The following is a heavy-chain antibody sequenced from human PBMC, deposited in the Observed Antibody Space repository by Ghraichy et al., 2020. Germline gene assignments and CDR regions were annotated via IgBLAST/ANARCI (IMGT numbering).Heavy chain of an antibody. CDR1: GFSFSSYS. CDR3: ARGSRVVRFFYYDGMDV. V-gene: IGHV3-48*02. D-gene: IGHD4-23*01. J-gene: IGHJ6*01. CDR2: ITSSSSTI. Sequence: GGSLRLSCVGSGFSFSSYSMNWVRPSLGMGXEWVSYITSSSSTISYADSVKGRFTISRDHAQNSLYLQMNSLRDEDTSVYYCARGSRVVRFFYYDGMDV.